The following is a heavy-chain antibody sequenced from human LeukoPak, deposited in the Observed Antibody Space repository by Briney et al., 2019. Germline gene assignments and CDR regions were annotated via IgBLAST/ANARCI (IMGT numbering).Heavy chain of an antibody. CDR2: IYYSGST. D-gene: IGHD2-21*02. CDR1: GGSISSSSYY. J-gene: IGHJ4*02. V-gene: IGHV4-39*01. Sequence: PSETLSLTCTVSGGSISSSSYYWGWIRQPPGKGLEWIGSIYYSGSTYYNPSLKSRVTISVDTSKNQFSLKLSSVTAADTAVYYCARQGIFNPVVVTAGPVYWGQGTLVTVSS. CDR3: ARQGIFNPVVVTAGPVY.